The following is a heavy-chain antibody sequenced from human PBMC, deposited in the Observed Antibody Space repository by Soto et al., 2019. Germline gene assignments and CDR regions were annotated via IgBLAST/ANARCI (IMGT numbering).Heavy chain of an antibody. V-gene: IGHV3-48*02. D-gene: IGHD2-2*01. Sequence: GGSLRLSCAASGFTFSSYSMNWVRQAPGKGLEWVSYISSSSSTIYYADSVKGRFTISRDNAKNSLYLQMNSLRDEDTAVYYCARAYCSSTSCYYYYGMDVWGQGTTVTVSS. CDR1: GFTFSSYS. CDR2: ISSSSSTI. CDR3: ARAYCSSTSCYYYYGMDV. J-gene: IGHJ6*02.